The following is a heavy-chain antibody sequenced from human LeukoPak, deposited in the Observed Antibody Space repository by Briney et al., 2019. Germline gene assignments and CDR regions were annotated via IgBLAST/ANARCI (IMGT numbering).Heavy chain of an antibody. Sequence: ASVKVSCKASGYTFTSYYMHWVRQPPGQGLEWMGIINPSGGSTSYAQKFQGRVTMTRDTSTSTVYMELSSLRSEDTAVYYCARDWSGDGAFDIWGQGTMVTVSS. CDR3: ARDWSGDGAFDI. D-gene: IGHD3/OR15-3a*01. CDR1: GYTFTSYY. CDR2: INPSGGST. V-gene: IGHV1-46*01. J-gene: IGHJ3*02.